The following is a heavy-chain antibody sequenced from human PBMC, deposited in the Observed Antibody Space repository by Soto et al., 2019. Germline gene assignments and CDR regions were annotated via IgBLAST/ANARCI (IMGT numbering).Heavy chain of an antibody. CDR2: IKGDGSET. D-gene: IGHD3-16*01. J-gene: IGHJ6*03. V-gene: IGHV3-7*01. CDR3: TRVGGDQNCYYRDV. CDR1: GFTFGTYW. Sequence: GGSLRLSCAASGFTFGTYWMSWVRQAPGKGLEYVASIKGDGSETYHVDSVKGRFTISRDNAQNSLYLQMNSLRAEDSAVYYCTRVGGDQNCYYRDVWGEGTTVTVSS.